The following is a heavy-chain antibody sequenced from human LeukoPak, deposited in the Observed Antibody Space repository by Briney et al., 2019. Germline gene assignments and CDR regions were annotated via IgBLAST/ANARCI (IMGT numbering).Heavy chain of an antibody. Sequence: SETLSLTCTVSDGSISSDHWSWIRQPPGKGLQWIGYIYYSGSTNYNPSLKSRVTISIDTSKNQFSLKVSSVTAADTAVYYCARTFSSSWLDYWGQGTLVTVSS. V-gene: IGHV4-59*01. J-gene: IGHJ4*02. CDR3: ARTFSSSWLDY. CDR2: IYYSGST. CDR1: DGSISSDH. D-gene: IGHD6-13*01.